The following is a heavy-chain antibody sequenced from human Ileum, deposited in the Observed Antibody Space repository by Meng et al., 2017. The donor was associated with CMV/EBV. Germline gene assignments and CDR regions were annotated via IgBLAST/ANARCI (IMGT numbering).Heavy chain of an antibody. V-gene: IGHV4-59*01. CDR1: GGSISSYY. D-gene: IGHD3-3*01. Sequence: GSLRLSCTVSGGSISSYYWSWIRQPPGTGLEWIGYIYYSGSTNYNPSLKSRVTISVDTSKNQFSLKLSSVTAADTAVYYCARDSRSYYDFWSGRTSQYYYYYGMDVWGQGTTVTVSS. CDR3: ARDSRSYYDFWSGRTSQYYYYYGMDV. J-gene: IGHJ6*02. CDR2: IYYSGST.